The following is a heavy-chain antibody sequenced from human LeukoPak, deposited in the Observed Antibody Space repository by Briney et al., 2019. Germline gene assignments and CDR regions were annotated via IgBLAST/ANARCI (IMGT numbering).Heavy chain of an antibody. D-gene: IGHD6-13*01. CDR2: IIPIFGTA. CDR3: ARDRGPSIAAAGYFDY. V-gene: IGHV1-69*01. CDR1: GGTFSSYA. Sequence: GDSVTVSCTASGGTFSSYAISWVRQAPGQGLEWMGGIIPIFGTANYAQKFQGRVTITADESTSTAYMELSSLRSEDTAVYYCARDRGPSIAAAGYFDYWGQGTLVTVSS. J-gene: IGHJ4*02.